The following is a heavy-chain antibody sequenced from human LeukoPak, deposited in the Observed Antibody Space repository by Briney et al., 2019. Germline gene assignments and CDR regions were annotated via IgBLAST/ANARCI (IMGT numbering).Heavy chain of an antibody. D-gene: IGHD3-22*01. CDR1: GFTFSTYA. CDR3: AKLSSVISQDFDY. Sequence: PGGSLRLSCAASGFTFSTYAMTWVRQAPGKGLDWVSVISNGGVSTYYADSVKGRFTISRDNSKNTLYLEMNSLRAEDTALYYCAKLSSVISQDFDYWGQGTLVTVSS. CDR2: ISNGGVST. J-gene: IGHJ4*02. V-gene: IGHV3-23*01.